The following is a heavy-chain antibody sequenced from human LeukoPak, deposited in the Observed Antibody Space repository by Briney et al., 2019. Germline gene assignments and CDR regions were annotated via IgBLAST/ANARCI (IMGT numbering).Heavy chain of an antibody. CDR2: IYYSGST. CDR1: GGSISSSSYY. V-gene: IGHV4-39*07. Sequence: SETLSLTCTVSGGSISSSSYYWGWIRQPPGTGLEWIGSIYYSGSTYYNPSLKSRVTISVDTSKNQFSLKLSSVTAADTAVYYCARVITVIGRIVVVTAIPYYMDVWGKGTTVTVSS. CDR3: ARVITVIGRIVVVTAIPYYMDV. J-gene: IGHJ6*03. D-gene: IGHD2-21*02.